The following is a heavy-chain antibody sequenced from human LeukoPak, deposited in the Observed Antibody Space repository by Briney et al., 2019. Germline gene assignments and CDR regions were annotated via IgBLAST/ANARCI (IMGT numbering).Heavy chain of an antibody. J-gene: IGHJ4*02. V-gene: IGHV4-59*01. CDR3: ASRSSICSGYQDTLYYFGS. CDR2: IYYSGST. CDR1: GRSISRTY. D-gene: IGHD2-15*01. Sequence: PSETLSLTCTVSGRSISRTYWSWIRQPPGKRLEWIGHIYYSGSTNYNPSLKSRVTISVDTSKNQFSLKLSSVTPPDTAVYYCASRSSICSGYQDTLYYFGSWGQGTLVTVSS.